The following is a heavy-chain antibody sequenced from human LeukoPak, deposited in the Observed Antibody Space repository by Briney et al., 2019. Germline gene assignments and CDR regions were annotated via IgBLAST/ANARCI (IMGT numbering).Heavy chain of an antibody. CDR2: ISWDGGST. D-gene: IGHD2-2*02. Sequence: GGSLRLSCAASGFTFDDYTMHWVRQAPGKGLEWVSLISWDGGSTYYADSVKGRFTISRDNSKNSLYLQMNGLRTEDTALYYCAKGVNQLLYAHFDYWGQGTLVTVSS. J-gene: IGHJ4*02. V-gene: IGHV3-43*01. CDR3: AKGVNQLLYAHFDY. CDR1: GFTFDDYT.